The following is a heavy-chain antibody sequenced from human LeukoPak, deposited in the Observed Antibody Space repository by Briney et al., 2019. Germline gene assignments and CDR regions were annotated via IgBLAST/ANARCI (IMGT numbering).Heavy chain of an antibody. Sequence: ASVKVSCKASGYTFTSYYMHWVRQAPGQGLEWMGWINPNSGGTNYAQKFQGRVTMTRDTSISTAYMELSRLRSDDTAVYYCARDRNDFWSGYYNYFDYWGQGTLVTVSS. J-gene: IGHJ4*02. D-gene: IGHD3-3*01. CDR3: ARDRNDFWSGYYNYFDY. CDR2: INPNSGGT. CDR1: GYTFTSYY. V-gene: IGHV1-2*02.